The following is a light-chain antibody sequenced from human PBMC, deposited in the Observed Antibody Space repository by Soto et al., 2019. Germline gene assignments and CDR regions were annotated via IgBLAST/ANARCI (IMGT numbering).Light chain of an antibody. J-gene: IGLJ1*01. Sequence: QSVLTQPPSVSGAPGQRVTISCTGSSSNIGAGYDVHWYQQRPGTAPKLLISGNSNRPSGVPDRFSGSTSGTSASLAITGLQAEDEGDYYGQSYDSTLSARYVFGTGTKLTVL. CDR1: SSNIGAGYD. CDR2: GNS. V-gene: IGLV1-40*01. CDR3: QSYDSTLSARYV.